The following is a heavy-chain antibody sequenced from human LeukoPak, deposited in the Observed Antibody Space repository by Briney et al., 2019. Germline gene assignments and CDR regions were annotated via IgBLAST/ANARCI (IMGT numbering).Heavy chain of an antibody. CDR2: INSDGGNT. CDR1: GFTFSSYW. V-gene: IGHV3-74*01. Sequence: GGSLRLSCAASGFTFSSYWMHWVRQPPGKGLVWVSRINSDGGNTTYADSVEGRFTISRDNARNTLYLQMNSLRAEDTAVYYCARSPYGGYGDNWGQGTLVTVSS. CDR3: ARSPYGGYGDN. J-gene: IGHJ4*02. D-gene: IGHD4-17*01.